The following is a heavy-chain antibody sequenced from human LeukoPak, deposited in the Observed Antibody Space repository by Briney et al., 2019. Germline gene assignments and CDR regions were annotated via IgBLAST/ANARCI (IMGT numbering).Heavy chain of an antibody. CDR1: GFTFRNYA. J-gene: IGHJ4*02. CDR3: ARVTYDSSAYPLFDY. CDR2: ISLSGSTI. V-gene: IGHV3-48*03. Sequence: PGGSLRLSCVASGFTFRNYAMSWVRQAPGKGLEWVSYISLSGSTIYYADSVKGRFTISRDNAKNSLYLQMNSLRAEDTAVYYCARVTYDSSAYPLFDYWGQGTLVTVSS. D-gene: IGHD3-22*01.